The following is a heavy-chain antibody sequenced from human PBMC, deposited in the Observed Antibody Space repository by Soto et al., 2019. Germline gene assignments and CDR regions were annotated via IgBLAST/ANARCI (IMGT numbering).Heavy chain of an antibody. CDR3: ALTRRSSLLEVAGPGFEY. CDR1: GFNFGVFG. D-gene: IGHD6-19*01. CDR2: LSYEGSEE. V-gene: IGHV3-30*03. J-gene: IGHJ4*02. Sequence: SLRLSCAASGFNFGVFGMHWVRRAPGKGLEWLSVLSYEGSEEYYADSVRGRFTISRDNSKNTLFLQMDSLRVDDTGVYYCALTRRSSLLEVAGPGFEYWGQGTLVTVSS.